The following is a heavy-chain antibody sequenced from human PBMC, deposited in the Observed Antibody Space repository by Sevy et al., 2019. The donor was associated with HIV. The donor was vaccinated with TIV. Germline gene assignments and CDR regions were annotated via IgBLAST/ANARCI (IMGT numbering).Heavy chain of an antibody. CDR1: GGSFSGNY. J-gene: IGHJ4*02. D-gene: IGHD6-19*01. CDR3: TRYRVAGNFDY. CDR2: INHSGST. V-gene: IGHV4-34*01. Sequence: SETLSLTCAVYGGSFSGNYWNWIRQPPGKGLEWIGEINHSGSTNYNPSLESRVTISVDTSRNQFSLRLSSVTAADTAVYYCTRYRVAGNFDYWGQGTLVTVSS.